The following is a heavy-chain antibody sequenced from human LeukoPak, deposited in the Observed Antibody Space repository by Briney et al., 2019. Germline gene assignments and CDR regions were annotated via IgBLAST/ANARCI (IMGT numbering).Heavy chain of an antibody. D-gene: IGHD2-15*01. CDR2: IKSKTDGGTT. CDR3: TTGRSGGSCPY. V-gene: IGHV3-15*01. Sequence: GGSLRLSCAASGFTFTNAWMSWVRQAPGKGLEWVGRIKSKTDGGTTDYAAPVKGRFTISRDDSKNTLYLEMNSLKIEDTAEYYCTTGRSGGSCPYWGQGTLVTVSS. CDR1: GFTFTNAW. J-gene: IGHJ4*02.